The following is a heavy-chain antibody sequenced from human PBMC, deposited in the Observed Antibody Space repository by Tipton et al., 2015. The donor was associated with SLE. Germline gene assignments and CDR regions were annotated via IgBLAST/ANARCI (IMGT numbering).Heavy chain of an antibody. J-gene: IGHJ4*02. D-gene: IGHD1-26*01. CDR1: GFTFSTYW. Sequence: GSLRLSCVASGFTFSTYWMSWVRQAPGKGLEWVANIKQDGSEMHYVDSLKGRFTISRDNAKNSLYLQMNSLRDEDTAVYYCVRGQPRYSGTSYRYFDYWGQGMLVTVSS. CDR3: VRGQPRYSGTSYRYFDY. CDR2: IKQDGSEM. V-gene: IGHV3-7*01.